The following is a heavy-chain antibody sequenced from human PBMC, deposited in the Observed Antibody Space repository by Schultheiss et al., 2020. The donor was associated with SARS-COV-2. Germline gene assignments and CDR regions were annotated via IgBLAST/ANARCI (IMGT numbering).Heavy chain of an antibody. CDR3: ARGYYDFWSGYHNWFDP. V-gene: IGHV3-33*01. D-gene: IGHD3-3*01. CDR1: GFTFSSYG. CDR2: IWYDGSNK. J-gene: IGHJ5*02. Sequence: GGSLRLSCAASGFTFSSYGMHWVRQAPGKGLEWVAVIWYDGSNKYYADSVKGRFTISRDNSKNTLYLQMNSLRAEDTAVYYCARGYYDFWSGYHNWFDPWGQGTLVTVSS.